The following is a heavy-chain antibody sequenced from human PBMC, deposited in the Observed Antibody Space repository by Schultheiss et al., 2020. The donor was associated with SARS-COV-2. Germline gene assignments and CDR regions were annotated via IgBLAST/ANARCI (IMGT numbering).Heavy chain of an antibody. V-gene: IGHV4-61*08. CDR3: ARGRITMIVVDGFDP. Sequence: SETLSLTCTVSGGSISSGGYYWSWIRQHPGKGLEWIGYIYYSGSTYYNPSLKSRVTISVDTSKNQFSLKLSSVTAADTAVYYCARGRITMIVVDGFDPWGQGTLVTVSS. CDR1: GGSISSGGYY. D-gene: IGHD3-22*01. J-gene: IGHJ5*02. CDR2: IYYSGST.